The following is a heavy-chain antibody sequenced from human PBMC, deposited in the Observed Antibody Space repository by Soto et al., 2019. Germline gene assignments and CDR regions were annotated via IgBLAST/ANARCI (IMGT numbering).Heavy chain of an antibody. J-gene: IGHJ4*02. CDR2: ISYDGSNK. CDR1: GFTFSSYA. CDR3: GRDVTGFVPRVSSGWYEDY. V-gene: IGHV3-30-3*01. D-gene: IGHD6-19*01. Sequence: QVQLVESGGGVVQPGRSLRLSCAASGFTFSSYAMHWVRQAPGKGLEWVAVISYDGSNKYYADSVKGRFTISRDNSKNTVYLQMNSLGAEDTAVYYCGRDVTGFVPRVSSGWYEDYGGQGTLVTVSS.